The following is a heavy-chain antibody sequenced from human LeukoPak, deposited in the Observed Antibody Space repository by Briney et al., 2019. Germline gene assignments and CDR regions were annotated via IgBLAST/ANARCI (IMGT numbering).Heavy chain of an antibody. CDR2: INPNSGGT. Sequence: ASVKVSCKASGYTFTGYYLHWVRQAPGQGLEWMGWINPNSGGTNYAQKFQGRVTMTRDTSITTAYMELSRLRSDDSAVYYCATYSSFDYWGQGTLVTVFS. J-gene: IGHJ4*02. V-gene: IGHV1-2*02. D-gene: IGHD2-21*01. CDR1: GYTFTGYY. CDR3: ATYSSFDY.